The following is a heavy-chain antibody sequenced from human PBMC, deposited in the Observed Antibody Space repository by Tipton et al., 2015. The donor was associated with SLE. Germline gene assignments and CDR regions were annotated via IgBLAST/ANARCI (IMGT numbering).Heavy chain of an antibody. J-gene: IGHJ6*02. Sequence: RSLRLSCAASGFTFSSYAMHWVRQAPGKGLEWVAVISYDGSNKYYADSVKGRFTISRDNSKNTLYLQMNSLRAEDTAVYYCAKVVVDIVATDFGMDVWGQGTTVTVSS. CDR2: ISYDGSNK. CDR3: AKVVVDIVATDFGMDV. D-gene: IGHD5-12*01. CDR1: GFTFSSYA. V-gene: IGHV3-30-3*01.